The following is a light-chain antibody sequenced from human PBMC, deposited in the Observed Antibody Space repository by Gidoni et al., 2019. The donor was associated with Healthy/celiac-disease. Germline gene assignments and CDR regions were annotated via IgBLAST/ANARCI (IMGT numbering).Light chain of an antibody. CDR3: QQYGSSRT. CDR1: QSVSSSY. CDR2: GAS. V-gene: IGKV3-20*01. Sequence: VLTQSPGTLSLSPGERATLSCRASQSVSSSYLAWYQQKPGQAPRLLIYGASSRATGIPDRFSGSGSGTDFTLTISRLEPEDFAVYYCQQYGSSRTFGQGTKLEIK. J-gene: IGKJ2*01.